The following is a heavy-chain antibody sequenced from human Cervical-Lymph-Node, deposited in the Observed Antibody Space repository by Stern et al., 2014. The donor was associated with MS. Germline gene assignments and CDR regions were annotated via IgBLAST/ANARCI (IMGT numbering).Heavy chain of an antibody. D-gene: IGHD5-24*01. J-gene: IGHJ4*01. CDR2: ISYHETII. Sequence: QVQLVESGGGVVQPGKSLRLSCAASGFTFSSYSMHWVRQAPGKGLEWVAGISYHETIIYYTDSVDGRFTISRDNFMNTLYLQMDSLRAEDTAGYYCARVYTISPLYYFDFWGRGTLVPVSS. CDR3: ARVYTISPLYYFDF. V-gene: IGHV3-30-3*01. CDR1: GFTFSSYS.